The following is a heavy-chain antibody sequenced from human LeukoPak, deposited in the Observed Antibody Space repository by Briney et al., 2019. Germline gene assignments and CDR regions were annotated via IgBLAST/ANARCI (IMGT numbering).Heavy chain of an antibody. CDR3: ARGRGFGEVYYFDY. CDR1: GGSISSGSYY. Sequence: SETLSLTCTVSGGSISSGSYYWSWIRQPAGKGLEWIGRIYTSGSTNYNPSLKSRVSISVDTSKNQFSLKLSSVTAADTAVYYCARGRGFGEVYYFDYWGQGTLVTVFS. D-gene: IGHD3-3*01. CDR2: IYTSGST. J-gene: IGHJ4*02. V-gene: IGHV4-61*02.